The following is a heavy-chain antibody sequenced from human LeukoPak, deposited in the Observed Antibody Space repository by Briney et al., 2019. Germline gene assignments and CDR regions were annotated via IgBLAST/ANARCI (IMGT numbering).Heavy chain of an antibody. J-gene: IGHJ4*02. CDR1: GYTFTSYY. CDR2: INPSGGST. D-gene: IGHD2-15*01. CDR3: ARAFPDIVVVVAATAPGWVFDY. V-gene: IGHV1-46*01. Sequence: ASVKVSCKASGYTFTSYYTHWVRQAPGQGLEWMGIINPSGGSTSYAQKFQGRVTMTRDTSTSTVYMGLSSLRSEDTAVYYCARAFPDIVVVVAATAPGWVFDYWGQGTLVTVSS.